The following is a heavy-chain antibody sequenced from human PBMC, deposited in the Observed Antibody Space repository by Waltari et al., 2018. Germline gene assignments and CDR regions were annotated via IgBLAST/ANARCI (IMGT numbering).Heavy chain of an antibody. Sequence: QMQLQESGPGLVKPSETLSLTCTVSGGSISSYFWTWIRQPAGKGLEWIVRIYTTGSTDYNPPLKSRVTMSVDTSKNQFSLKLSSVTAADTAVYYCARGPLVRGANSLDPWGQGTLVTVSS. D-gene: IGHD3-10*01. V-gene: IGHV4-4*07. CDR1: GGSISSYF. J-gene: IGHJ5*02. CDR2: IYTTGST. CDR3: ARGPLVRGANSLDP.